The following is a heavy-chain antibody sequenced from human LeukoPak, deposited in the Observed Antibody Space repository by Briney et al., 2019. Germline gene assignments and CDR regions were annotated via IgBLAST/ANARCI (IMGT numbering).Heavy chain of an antibody. Sequence: PGGSLRLSCAASGFTFSNAWMSWVRQAPGKGLEWVANIKRDGSDNYYVGSVEGRFTISRDNAKNSLYLQMSSLRAEDTAIYYCARALYNRGWYPDYFDSWGQGTLVTVSA. D-gene: IGHD6-19*01. CDR1: GFTFSNAW. CDR3: ARALYNRGWYPDYFDS. CDR2: IKRDGSDN. V-gene: IGHV3-7*01. J-gene: IGHJ4*02.